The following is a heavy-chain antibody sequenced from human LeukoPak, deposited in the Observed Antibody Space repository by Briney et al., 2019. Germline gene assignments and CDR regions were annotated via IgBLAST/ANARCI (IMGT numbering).Heavy chain of an antibody. V-gene: IGHV3-33*01. Sequence: GGSLRLSCAASGFTFSTYGIHWVRQAPGKGLEWVALIWYDGSNKYYAESVKGRFTISRDNAENTVYLQMNSLRGEDTAVYYCAREATYGSGSYCDYWGQGTVVTVSS. D-gene: IGHD3-10*01. CDR1: GFTFSTYG. CDR2: IWYDGSNK. J-gene: IGHJ4*02. CDR3: AREATYGSGSYCDY.